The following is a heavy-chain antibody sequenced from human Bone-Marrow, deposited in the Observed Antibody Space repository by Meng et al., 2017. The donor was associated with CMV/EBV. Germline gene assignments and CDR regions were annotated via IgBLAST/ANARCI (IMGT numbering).Heavy chain of an antibody. V-gene: IGHV3-48*04. CDR3: ARFNYDFCSGYNHYYYGMDD. J-gene: IGHJ6*02. CDR2: ISSSSSTI. Sequence: GESLKISCAASGFTFSSYSMNWVRQAPGKGLEWVSYISSSSSTIYYADSVKGRITISRDNAKTSLYLQMNSLRAEKTAVYYCARFNYDFCSGYNHYYYGMDDWGQGTTVTVSS. D-gene: IGHD3-3*01. CDR1: GFTFSSYS.